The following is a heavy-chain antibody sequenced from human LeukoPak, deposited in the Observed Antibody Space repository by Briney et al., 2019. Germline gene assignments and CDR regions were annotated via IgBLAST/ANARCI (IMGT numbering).Heavy chain of an antibody. Sequence: GRSLRLSCAASGFTFSSYGMHWVRQAPGKGLEWVAVISYDGSNKYYADSVKGRFTISRDNSKNTLYLQMNSLRAEDTAVYYCARVLQCLDYWGHPSLLTVSS. D-gene: IGHD6-19*01. CDR2: ISYDGSNK. J-gene: IGHJ4*01. CDR1: GFTFSSYG. CDR3: ARVLQCLDY. V-gene: IGHV3-30*03.